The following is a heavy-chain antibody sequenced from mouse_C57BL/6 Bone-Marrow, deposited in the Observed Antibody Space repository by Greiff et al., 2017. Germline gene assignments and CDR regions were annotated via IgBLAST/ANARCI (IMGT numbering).Heavy chain of an antibody. Sequence: VQLQQSGPELVKPGASVKISCKASGYAFSSSWMNWVKQRPGKGLEWIGRIYPGDGDTNYNGKFKGKATLTADKSSSTAYMQLSSLTSEDSAVYFCARYSYYYGSSYLDYFDYWGQGTTLTVSS. D-gene: IGHD1-1*01. CDR2: IYPGDGDT. V-gene: IGHV1-82*01. CDR3: ARYSYYYGSSYLDYFDY. CDR1: GYAFSSSW. J-gene: IGHJ2*01.